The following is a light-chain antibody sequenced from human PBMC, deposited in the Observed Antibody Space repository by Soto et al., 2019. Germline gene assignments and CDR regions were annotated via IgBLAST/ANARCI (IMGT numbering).Light chain of an antibody. CDR1: QSVSSSY. J-gene: IGKJ1*01. Sequence: EIVLTQSPGTLSLSPGERATLCCRASQSVSSSYLAWYQQNRGQAPRLLIYGASSRAPGIPDRFGGSGSGTDFTLTISRLEPEDFAVYYCQQYGSSRWTFGQGTKVDIK. CDR3: QQYGSSRWT. CDR2: GAS. V-gene: IGKV3-20*01.